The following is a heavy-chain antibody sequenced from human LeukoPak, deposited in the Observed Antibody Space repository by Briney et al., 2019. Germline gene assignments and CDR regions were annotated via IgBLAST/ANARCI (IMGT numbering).Heavy chain of an antibody. Sequence: PGGSLRLSCSASGFTFSSYAMHWVRQAPGDGLEYVSAISSNGGSTYYADSVKGRVTISRDNSKNTLYLQMSSLRAEDTAVYYCVNPARRIAVADAFDYWGQGTLVTVSS. CDR3: VNPARRIAVADAFDY. CDR1: GFTFSSYA. J-gene: IGHJ4*02. CDR2: ISSNGGST. D-gene: IGHD6-19*01. V-gene: IGHV3-64D*06.